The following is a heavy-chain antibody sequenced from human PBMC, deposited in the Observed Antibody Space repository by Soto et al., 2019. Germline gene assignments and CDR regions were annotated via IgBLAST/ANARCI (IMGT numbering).Heavy chain of an antibody. J-gene: IGHJ4*02. D-gene: IGHD3-10*01. CDR3: AKVKAPKYGPDY. Sequence: GGFLRLSCAASGFTFSSYAMSWVHQAPGKGLEWVSAISGSGGSTYYADSVKGRFTISRDNSKNTLYLQMNSLRAEDTAVYYCAKVKAPKYGPDYWGQGTLVTVSS. CDR2: ISGSGGST. CDR1: GFTFSSYA. V-gene: IGHV3-23*01.